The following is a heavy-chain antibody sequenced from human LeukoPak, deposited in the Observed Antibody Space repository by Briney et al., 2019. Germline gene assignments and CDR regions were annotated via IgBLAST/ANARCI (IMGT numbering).Heavy chain of an antibody. D-gene: IGHD1-26*01. J-gene: IGHJ4*02. CDR3: AGDSGRY. CDR1: GGSISSYY. CDR2: IYYSGST. V-gene: IGHV4-59*01. Sequence: NPSETLSLTCTVSGGSISSYYWSWLRQPPGKGLEWIGYIYYSGSTNYNPSLKSRVTISVDTSKNQFSLKLSSVTAADTAVYYCAGDSGRYWGQGTLVTVSS.